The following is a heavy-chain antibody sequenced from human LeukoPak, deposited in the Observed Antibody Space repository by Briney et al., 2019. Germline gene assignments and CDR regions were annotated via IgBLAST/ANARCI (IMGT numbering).Heavy chain of an antibody. CDR2: INSDGSSS. J-gene: IGHJ4*02. D-gene: IGHD6-19*01. CDR3: ARDALTAVAGPFDY. CDR1: GFTFSSYW. V-gene: IGHV3-74*01. Sequence: GGSLRLSCAASGFTFSSYWMHWVRQAQGKGLVWVSRINSDGSSSSYGVSVKVRFTISRDKAKTTLYLQMNRLRAEDKAVYYCARDALTAVAGPFDYWGQGTLVTVSS.